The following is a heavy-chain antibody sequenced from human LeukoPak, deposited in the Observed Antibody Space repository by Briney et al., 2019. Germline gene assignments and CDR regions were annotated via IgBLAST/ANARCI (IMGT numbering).Heavy chain of an antibody. J-gene: IGHJ3*02. Sequence: PGGSLRLSCAASGFTVSSNYMSWVRQPPGKGLEWIGEIYHSGSTNYNPSLKSRVTISVDKSKNQFSLKLSSVTAADTAVYYCARTSRPAGDAFDIWGQGTMVTVSS. CDR2: IYHSGST. V-gene: IGHV4-4*02. CDR3: ARTSRPAGDAFDI. CDR1: GFTVSSNY.